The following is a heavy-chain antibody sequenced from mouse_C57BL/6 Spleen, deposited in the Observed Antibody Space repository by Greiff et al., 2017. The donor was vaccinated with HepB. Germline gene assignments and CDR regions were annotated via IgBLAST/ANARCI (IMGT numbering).Heavy chain of an antibody. V-gene: IGHV1-53*01. Sequence: VQLQQSGTELVKPGASVKLSCKASGYTFTSYWMHWVKQRPGQGLEWIGNINPSNGGTNYNEKFKSKATLTVDKSSSTAYMQLSSLTSEDSAVYYCARGRSLGYDGYYFAYWGQGTLVTVSA. CDR2: INPSNGGT. CDR1: GYTFTSYW. D-gene: IGHD2-3*01. CDR3: ARGRSLGYDGYYFAY. J-gene: IGHJ3*01.